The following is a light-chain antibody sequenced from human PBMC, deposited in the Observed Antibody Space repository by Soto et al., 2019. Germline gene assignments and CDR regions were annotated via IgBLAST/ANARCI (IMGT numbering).Light chain of an antibody. CDR1: GSNVGTNT. CDR2: GDN. CDR3: AAWDGSLNNVL. V-gene: IGLV1-44*01. J-gene: IGLJ2*01. Sequence: QSVLTQPPSASGTPGQRVTISCSGGGSNVGTNTVNWYRQLPGTAPKLVIFGDNQRPSGVPDRFAGSKPGTSASLAISGLQSEDEADYYRAAWDGSLNNVLFGGGTKLTVL.